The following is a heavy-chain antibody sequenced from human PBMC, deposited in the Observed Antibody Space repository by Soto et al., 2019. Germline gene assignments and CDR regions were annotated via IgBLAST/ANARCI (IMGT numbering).Heavy chain of an antibody. J-gene: IGHJ4*02. CDR1: GFTFDDYA. V-gene: IGHV3-9*01. Sequence: ESGGGLVQPGRSLRLSCAASGFTFDDYAMHWVRQAPGKGLEWVSGISWNSGSIGYADSVKGRFTISRDNAKNSLYLQMNSLRAEDTALYYCAKVPSRTGGIPYFDYWGQGTLVTVSS. CDR2: ISWNSGSI. D-gene: IGHD2-21*01. CDR3: AKVPSRTGGIPYFDY.